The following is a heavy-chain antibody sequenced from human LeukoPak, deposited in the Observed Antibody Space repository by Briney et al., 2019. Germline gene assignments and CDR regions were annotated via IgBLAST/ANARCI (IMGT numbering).Heavy chain of an antibody. Sequence: PGGSLRLSCAGSGFTFSNYAMSWVRQAPGKGLEWVSGISSSGGSTFYADSVKGRFTISRDNSKNTLYLQVNSLRAEDTAVYYCAKAGRYESSGYYYWGQGTLVTVSS. CDR2: ISSSGGST. CDR1: GFTFSNYA. V-gene: IGHV3-23*01. D-gene: IGHD3-22*01. CDR3: AKAGRYESSGYYY. J-gene: IGHJ4*02.